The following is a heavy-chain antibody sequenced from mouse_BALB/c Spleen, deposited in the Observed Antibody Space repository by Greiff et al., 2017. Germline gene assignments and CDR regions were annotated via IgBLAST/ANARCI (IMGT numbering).Heavy chain of an antibody. V-gene: IGHV10-1*02. Sequence: AQLKESGGGLVQPKGSLKLSCAASGFTFNTYAMNWVRQAPGKGLEWVARIRSKSNNYATYYADSVKDRFTISRDDSQGMLYLQMNNLKTEDTAMYYCVGRFYYGNFYFDYWGQGTTLTVSS. CDR1: GFTFNTYA. CDR3: VGRFYYGNFYFDY. CDR2: IRSKSNNYAT. D-gene: IGHD2-1*01. J-gene: IGHJ2*01.